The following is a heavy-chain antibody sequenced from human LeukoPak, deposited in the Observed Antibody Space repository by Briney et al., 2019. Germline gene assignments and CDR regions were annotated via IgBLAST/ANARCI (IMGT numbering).Heavy chain of an antibody. CDR1: GFTFSDYY. D-gene: IGHD7-27*01. Sequence: GSLRLSCAASGFTFSDYYMSWIRQAPGKGLEWVSYISSSGSTIYYADSVKGRFTVSRDNSKNTLFLQMNSLRAEDTAVYYCAKDGGLWVSAHWGDSWGRGTLVTVSS. CDR3: AKDGGLWVSAHWGDS. V-gene: IGHV3-11*01. J-gene: IGHJ4*02. CDR2: ISSSGSTI.